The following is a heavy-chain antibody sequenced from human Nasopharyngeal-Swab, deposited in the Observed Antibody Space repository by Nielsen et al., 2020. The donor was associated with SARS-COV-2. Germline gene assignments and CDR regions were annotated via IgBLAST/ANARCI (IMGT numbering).Heavy chain of an antibody. D-gene: IGHD6-19*01. CDR1: GFTFSGSA. CDR3: TRLGGYSSALWDY. V-gene: IGHV3-73*01. J-gene: IGHJ4*02. Sequence: GESLKISCAASGFTFSGSAMHWVRQASGKGLEWVGRIRSKANSYATAYAASVKGRFTISRDDSKNTAYLQMNSPKTEDTAVYYCTRLGGYSSALWDYWGQGTLVTVSS. CDR2: IRSKANSYAT.